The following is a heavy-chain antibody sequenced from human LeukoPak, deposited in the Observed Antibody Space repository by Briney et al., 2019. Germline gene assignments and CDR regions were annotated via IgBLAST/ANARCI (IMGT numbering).Heavy chain of an antibody. J-gene: IGHJ4*02. CDR1: ELTSSTSW. V-gene: IGHV3-7*01. D-gene: IGHD1-7*01. CDR3: VGWGISGITNH. Sequence: GGSLRLSCAASELTSSTSWMSWVRQAPGKGLEWVAQTKQDGSEKYYVDSVKGRFATSRDKNSLFLQMNSVRAEDTAVYYCVGWGISGITNHWGQGTLVTVSS. CDR2: TKQDGSEK.